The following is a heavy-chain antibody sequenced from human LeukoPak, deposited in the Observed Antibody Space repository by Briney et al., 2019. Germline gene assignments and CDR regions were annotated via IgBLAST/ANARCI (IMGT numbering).Heavy chain of an antibody. D-gene: IGHD5-18*01. CDR3: ARGPIQQWLYNGMDV. V-gene: IGHV3-49*04. CDR2: IRSRAYGGTK. J-gene: IGHJ6*02. Sequence: PGGSLRLSCTASEFTFGDHAMSWVRQAPGKGLEWVGFIRSRAYGGTKEYAPAVKGRFLISRDDSKSIAYLHMNSLKTEDTAVYYCARGPIQQWLYNGMDVWGQGTTVSVSS. CDR1: EFTFGDHA.